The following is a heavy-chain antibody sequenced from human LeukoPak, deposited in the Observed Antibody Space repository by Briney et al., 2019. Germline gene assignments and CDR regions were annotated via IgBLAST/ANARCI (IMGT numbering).Heavy chain of an antibody. J-gene: IGHJ4*02. V-gene: IGHV3-23*01. CDR1: GFTFGTSD. CDR2: IRGSGAFI. Sequence: GGSLRLSCVASGFTFGTSDMTWVRQAPGKGLEWVSSIRGSGAFIFYADSVKGRFTISRDNSKNTLYLQMNSLRAEDTAVYYCARGLVDTAIVLGYWGQGTLVTVSS. CDR3: ARGLVDTAIVLGY. D-gene: IGHD5-18*01.